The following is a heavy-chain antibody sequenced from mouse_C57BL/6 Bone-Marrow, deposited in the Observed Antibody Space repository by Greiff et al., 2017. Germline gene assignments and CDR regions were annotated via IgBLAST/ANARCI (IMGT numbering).Heavy chain of an antibody. CDR2: IHPNSGGT. J-gene: IGHJ2*01. CDR3: ALYWFDY. CDR1: GYTFTSYW. V-gene: IGHV1-64*01. Sequence: QVQLQQSGAELVKPGASVKLSCKASGYTFTSYWLHWVKQRPGQGLEWIGMIHPNSGGTNYNEKFKSKATLTVDKSSSTAYMQLRSLTSEDSAVYYRALYWFDYWGQGTTLTVSS. D-gene: IGHD1-1*01.